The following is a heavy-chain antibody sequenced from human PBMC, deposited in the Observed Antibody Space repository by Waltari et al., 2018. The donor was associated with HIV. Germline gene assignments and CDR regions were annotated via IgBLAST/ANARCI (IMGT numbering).Heavy chain of an antibody. CDR1: GYTFTSYG. Sequence: QVQLVQSGAEVKKPGASVKVSCKASGYTFTSYGISWVRQAPGHGLEWMGWVSDYNGNTTYAQELQGRVTMTTDTSASTAYMEVRSLSADDTAVYYCARINCTSVSCYASLDYWGQGTLVTVSS. V-gene: IGHV1-18*01. CDR2: VSDYNGNT. D-gene: IGHD2-2*01. CDR3: ARINCTSVSCYASLDY. J-gene: IGHJ4*02.